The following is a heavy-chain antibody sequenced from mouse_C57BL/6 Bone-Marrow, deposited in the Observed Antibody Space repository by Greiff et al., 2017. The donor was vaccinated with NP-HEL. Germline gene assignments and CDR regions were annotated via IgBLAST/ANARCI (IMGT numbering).Heavy chain of an antibody. J-gene: IGHJ2*01. CDR1: GFTFSDYY. CDR3: ARPLITTVVEYFDY. V-gene: IGHV5-12*01. Sequence: EVKLVESGGGLVQPGGSLKLSCAASGFTFSDYYMYWVRQTPEKRLEWVAYISNGGGSTYYPDTVKGRFTFTGDKSKNTLYLQIGRLKSEDTAMYYCARPLITTVVEYFDYWGQGTTLTVSS. CDR2: ISNGGGST. D-gene: IGHD1-1*01.